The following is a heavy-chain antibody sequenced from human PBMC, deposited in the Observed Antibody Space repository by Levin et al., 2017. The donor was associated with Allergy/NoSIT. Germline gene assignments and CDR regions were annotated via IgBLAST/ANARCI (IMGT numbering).Heavy chain of an antibody. D-gene: IGHD3-10*01. CDR3: ASRGSFDH. Sequence: SCAASGLRFSDYGMHWVRQAPDSGLEWVALITSDGSNIFYADSVKGRFIISRDNSRNILYLQLNSLRPEDTAVYYCASRGSFDHWGQGTLVTVSS. V-gene: IGHV3-30*03. CDR2: ITSDGSNI. CDR1: GLRFSDYG. J-gene: IGHJ4*02.